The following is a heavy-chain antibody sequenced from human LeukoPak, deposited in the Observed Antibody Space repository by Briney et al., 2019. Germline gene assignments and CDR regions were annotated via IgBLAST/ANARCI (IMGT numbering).Heavy chain of an antibody. CDR2: SQYSGST. J-gene: IGHJ6*03. CDR1: SGSISISDYH. CDR3: ARGYCSSTTCSGVGYMDV. Sequence: SDTLSLTCTLSSGSISISDYHWGSSRRPPGKGLEWVESSQYSGSTYYNPYLKSRVTVSVDTSKNQFYLILTSVTAADRAVYYCARGYCSSTTCSGVGYMDVWGKGTTVTVSS. D-gene: IGHD2-2*01. V-gene: IGHV4-39*01.